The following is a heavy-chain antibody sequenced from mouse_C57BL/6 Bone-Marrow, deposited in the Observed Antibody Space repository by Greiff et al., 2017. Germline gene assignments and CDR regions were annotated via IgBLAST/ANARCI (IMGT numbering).Heavy chain of an antibody. J-gene: IGHJ2*01. V-gene: IGHV1-81*01. Sequence: QVQLQQSGAELARPGASVKLSCKASGYTFTSYGISWVKQRTGQGLEWIGVIYPRSGNSYYNAKFKGKDPLTADKSSSPAHLALRSLTSEDSAVYFGARFRFITSEGYWGKGTTLTVSS. CDR1: GYTFTSYG. CDR2: IYPRSGNS. CDR3: ARFRFITSEGY. D-gene: IGHD1-1*01.